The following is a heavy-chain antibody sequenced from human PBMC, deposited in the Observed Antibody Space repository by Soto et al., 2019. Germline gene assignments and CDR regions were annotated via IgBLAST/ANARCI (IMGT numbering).Heavy chain of an antibody. CDR1: GFTFSSYA. CDR2: ISSNGGST. J-gene: IGHJ4*02. V-gene: IGHV3-64*01. CDR3: ARGRGPPYYYDSSGYQDY. Sequence: GGSVRLSCAASGFTFSSYAMHWVRQAPGKGLEYVSAISSNGGSTYYANSVKGRFTISRDNSKNTLYLQMGSLRAEDMAVYYCARGRGPPYYYDSSGYQDYWGQGTLVTVSS. D-gene: IGHD3-22*01.